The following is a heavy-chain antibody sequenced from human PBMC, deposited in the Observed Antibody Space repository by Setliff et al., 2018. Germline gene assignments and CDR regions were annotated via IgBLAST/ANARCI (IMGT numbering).Heavy chain of an antibody. CDR1: GGSISRSSYY. J-gene: IGHJ4*02. V-gene: IGHV4-39*07. Sequence: SETLSLTCTVSGGSISRSSYYWGWIRQPPGKGLEWIGSIYHTGTTYYNPSLKSRVTISVDTSKNQFSLTLTSLTAADTAVYYCARLGGLLVATMPFDYWGQGTLVTVS. CDR2: IYHTGTT. CDR3: ARLGGLLVATMPFDY. D-gene: IGHD5-12*01.